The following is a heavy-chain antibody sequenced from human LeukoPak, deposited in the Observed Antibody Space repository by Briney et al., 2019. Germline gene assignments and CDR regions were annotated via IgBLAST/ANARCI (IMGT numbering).Heavy chain of an antibody. CDR2: ISEDGGTT. CDR1: GFTLYNHA. V-gene: IGHV3-43*02. J-gene: IGHJ4*02. Sequence: GGSLRLSCAASGFTLYNHAMHWVRQAPGKGLEWLSVISEDGGTTSYADSVKGRFTISRDNSKNSLYLQMNNLRTEDTALYCCAKAAGFWGQGTLVTVSS. D-gene: IGHD6-25*01. CDR3: AKAAGF.